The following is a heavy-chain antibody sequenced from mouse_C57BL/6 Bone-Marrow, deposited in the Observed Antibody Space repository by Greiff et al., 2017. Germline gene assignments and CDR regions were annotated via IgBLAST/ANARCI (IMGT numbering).Heavy chain of an antibody. D-gene: IGHD2-1*01. CDR2: VYPRSGNT. J-gene: IGHJ1*03. Sequence: QVQLKQSGAELARPGASVKLSCKASGYTFTSYGISWVKQRTGQGLEWIGEVYPRSGNTYYNEKFKGKATLTADKSSSTAYMELRSLTSEDSAVYFCARRGGNTWYFDVWGTGTTVTVSS. V-gene: IGHV1-81*01. CDR3: ARRGGNTWYFDV. CDR1: GYTFTSYG.